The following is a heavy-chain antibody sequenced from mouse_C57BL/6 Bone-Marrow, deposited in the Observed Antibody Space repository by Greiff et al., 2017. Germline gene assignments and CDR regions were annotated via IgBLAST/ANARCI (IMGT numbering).Heavy chain of an antibody. Sequence: EVMLVESGGGLVKPGGSLKLSCAASGFTFSSYTMSWVRQTPEKRLEWVATISGGGGNTYYPDSVKGRFTISRDNAKNTLYLEMSSLRSEDTALYYCARRLGGYWGQGTTLTVSS. CDR1: GFTFSSYT. D-gene: IGHD3-1*01. V-gene: IGHV5-9*01. J-gene: IGHJ2*01. CDR2: ISGGGGNT. CDR3: ARRLGGY.